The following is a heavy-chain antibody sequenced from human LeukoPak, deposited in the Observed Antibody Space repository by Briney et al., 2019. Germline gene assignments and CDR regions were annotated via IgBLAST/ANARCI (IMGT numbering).Heavy chain of an antibody. CDR2: IIPILGIA. CDR1: GGTLSSYA. CDR3: ARAPRYYGMDV. J-gene: IGHJ6*02. Sequence: SVTVSCKASGGTLSSYAISWVRQAPGQGLEWMGRIIPILGIANYAQKFQGRVTITADKSTSTAYMELSSLRSEDTAVYYCARAPRYYGMDVWGQGTTVTVSS. V-gene: IGHV1-69*04.